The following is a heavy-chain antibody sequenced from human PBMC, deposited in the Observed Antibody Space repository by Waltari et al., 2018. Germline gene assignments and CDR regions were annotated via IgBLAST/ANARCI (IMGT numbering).Heavy chain of an antibody. J-gene: IGHJ3*02. Sequence: QLQLQESGQGLLKSSGTLSLTCAVSCDSFRRSTYYWVWLRQPPGKEIEWIGTIYPSGDTYYHGSLESRVRMSLDRSTNHFSMALRSVTAADTAVYYCARRGDWLPLDAFDIWGQGTVVTVSS. V-gene: IGHV4-39*02. CDR3: ARRGDWLPLDAFDI. CDR2: IYPSGDT. CDR1: CDSFRRSTYY. D-gene: IGHD2-15*01.